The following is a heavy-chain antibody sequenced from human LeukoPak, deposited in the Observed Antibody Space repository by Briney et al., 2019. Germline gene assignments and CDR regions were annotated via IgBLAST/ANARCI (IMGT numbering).Heavy chain of an antibody. CDR1: GFTFSSYG. Sequence: GGSLRLSCAASGFTFSSYGMSWVRQAPGKGLEWVSAISGSGGSTYYADSVKGRFTISRDNSKNTLYLQMNSLRAEDTAVYYCAKVKGYSSGCPFYYFDYWGQGTLVTVSS. J-gene: IGHJ4*02. V-gene: IGHV3-23*01. D-gene: IGHD6-19*01. CDR2: ISGSGGST. CDR3: AKVKGYSSGCPFYYFDY.